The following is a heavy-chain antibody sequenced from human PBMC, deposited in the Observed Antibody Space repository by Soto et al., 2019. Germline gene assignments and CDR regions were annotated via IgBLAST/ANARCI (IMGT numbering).Heavy chain of an antibody. D-gene: IGHD2-15*01. J-gene: IGHJ5*02. V-gene: IGHV3-33*01. Sequence: GGSLRLSCAAAGFTLGSYGTHWVSQALGKGLEWVAVIWYDGSNKYYADSVKGRFTISRDNSKNTLYLQMNSLRAGDTAVYYCARNPLDCSGVSSYSEHWFDPWGQGT. CDR2: IWYDGSNK. CDR1: GFTLGSYG. CDR3: ARNPLDCSGVSSYSEHWFDP.